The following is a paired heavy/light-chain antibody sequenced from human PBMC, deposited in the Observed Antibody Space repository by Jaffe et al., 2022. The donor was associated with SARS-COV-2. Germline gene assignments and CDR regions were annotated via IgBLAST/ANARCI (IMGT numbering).Heavy chain of an antibody. V-gene: IGHV1-46*01. CDR2: INPSGGST. D-gene: IGHD5-12*01. Sequence: QVQLVQSGAEVKKPGASVKVSCKASGYTFTNYFIHWVRQAPGQGLEWMGVINPSGGSTTYAQKFQGRVSVTRDTSTTTVHMELNSLTSEDTAVYYCARDHIVSNSYGLDVWGQGTTVTVSS. CDR3: ARDHIVSNSYGLDV. J-gene: IGHJ6*02. CDR1: GYTFTNYF.
Light chain of an antibody. CDR2: AAS. CDR1: HTIGGY. V-gene: IGKV1-39*01. Sequence: DIQMTQSPSSLSASIGDRVTITCRASHTIGGYLHWYQQRPGKAPNLLIYAASNLQSGVPSRFSGSGSGTEFTLTISSLQADDVAIYYCQQSHSPPRTFGQGTRVEIK. J-gene: IGKJ1*01. CDR3: QQSHSPPRT.